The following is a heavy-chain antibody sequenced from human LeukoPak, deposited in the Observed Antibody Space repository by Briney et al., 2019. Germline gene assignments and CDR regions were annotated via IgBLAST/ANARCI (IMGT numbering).Heavy chain of an antibody. CDR2: IRYDGSDK. CDR3: ARQYSSEFDY. CDR1: GFTFSRFG. V-gene: IGHV3-30*02. J-gene: IGHJ4*02. D-gene: IGHD6-19*01. Sequence: PGGSLRLSCAASGFTFSRFGMHWVRQAAGKGLEWVALIRYDGSDKYYADSVRGRFTISRDNSKNTFYLQMDSLRTDDTAVYYCARQYSSEFDYWGQGTLVTVSS.